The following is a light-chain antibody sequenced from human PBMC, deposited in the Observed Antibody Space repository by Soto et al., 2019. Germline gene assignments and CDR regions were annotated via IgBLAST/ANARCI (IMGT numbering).Light chain of an antibody. V-gene: IGKV1-5*03. Sequence: DIQMTQSPSTLSASVGDRVTITCRASQSINNWLVWYQQKPGIAPKLLMYKASNLESGVPSRFSGSGSGTEFALTISSLQPYDFATYFCQQYKSYPWTFGQGTKLEIK. CDR1: QSINNW. CDR2: KAS. CDR3: QQYKSYPWT. J-gene: IGKJ1*01.